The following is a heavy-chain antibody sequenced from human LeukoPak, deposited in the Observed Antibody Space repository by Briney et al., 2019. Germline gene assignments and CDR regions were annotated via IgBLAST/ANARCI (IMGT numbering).Heavy chain of an antibody. V-gene: IGHV3-43D*04. CDR2: ISWDGGST. D-gene: IGHD2-2*01. Sequence: GGSLRLSCAASGFTFDDYATTWVRQAPGKGLEWVSLISWDGGSTCYADSVKGRFTISRDNSKNSLYLQMNSLRAEDTALYYCAKDYCSSTSCYCDYWGQGTLVTVSS. CDR3: AKDYCSSTSCYCDY. CDR1: GFTFDDYA. J-gene: IGHJ4*02.